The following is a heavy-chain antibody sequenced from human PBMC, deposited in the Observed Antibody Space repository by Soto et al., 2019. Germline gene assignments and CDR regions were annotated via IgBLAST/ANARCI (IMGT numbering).Heavy chain of an antibody. CDR1: GFTFSSYS. CDR3: ARSRLNILTGSSYGMDV. V-gene: IGHV3-21*01. CDR2: ISSSSSYI. D-gene: IGHD3-9*01. Sequence: GGSLGLSCAASGFTFSSYSMNWVRQAPGKGLEWVSSISSSSSYIYYADSVKGRFTISRDNAKNSLYLQMNSLRAEDTAVYYCARSRLNILTGSSYGMDVWGQGTTVTVSS. J-gene: IGHJ6*02.